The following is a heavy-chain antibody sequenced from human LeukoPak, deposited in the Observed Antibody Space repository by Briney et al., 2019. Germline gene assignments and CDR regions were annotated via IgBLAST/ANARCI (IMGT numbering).Heavy chain of an antibody. V-gene: IGHV3-21*01. Sequence: GGSLRLSCAASGFTFSSYSMNWVRQAPGKGLEWVSSISSSSSYIYYAGSVKGRFTISRDNAKNSLYLQMNSLRAEDTAVYYCARYRSGSAFDYWGQGTLVTVSS. J-gene: IGHJ4*02. CDR2: ISSSSSYI. D-gene: IGHD3-22*01. CDR3: ARYRSGSAFDY. CDR1: GFTFSSYS.